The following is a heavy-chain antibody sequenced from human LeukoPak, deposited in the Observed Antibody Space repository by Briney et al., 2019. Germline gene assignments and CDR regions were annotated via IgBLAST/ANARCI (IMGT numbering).Heavy chain of an antibody. D-gene: IGHD2-21*01. V-gene: IGHV4-31*03. J-gene: IGHJ4*02. Sequence: PSETLSLTCTVSGGSINSGGYYWSWIRQHPGKGLEWIGYIYYSGSTYYNPSLKSRVTISVDTSKNQFSLRLSSVTATDTAIFYCARHKDCASITHCHFDYWGQGILVTVSS. CDR3: ARHKDCASITHCHFDY. CDR1: GGSINSGGYY. CDR2: IYYSGST.